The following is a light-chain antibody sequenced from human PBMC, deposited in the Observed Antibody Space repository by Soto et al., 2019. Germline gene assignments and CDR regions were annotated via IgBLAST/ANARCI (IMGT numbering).Light chain of an antibody. CDR1: QTVSGIY. CDR2: GAS. CDR3: QQYSYWPRT. J-gene: IGKJ1*01. Sequence: EIVLTQSPGTLSLSPGERATLSCRASQTVSGIYLAWYQQKPGQAPRLLIYGASSRATGIPDRFSGSGSGTEFTLTISSLQSEEFAVYYCQQYSYWPRTFGQGTKVDIK. V-gene: IGKV3-20*01.